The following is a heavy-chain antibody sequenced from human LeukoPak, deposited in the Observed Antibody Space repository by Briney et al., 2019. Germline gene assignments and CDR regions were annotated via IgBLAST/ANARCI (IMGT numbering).Heavy chain of an antibody. CDR2: MNPNGGNT. V-gene: IGHV1-8*01. CDR3: ARGLGRVDAFDI. D-gene: IGHD6-13*01. J-gene: IGHJ3*02. Sequence: ASVKVSCKASGYTFTSYDINWVRQATGQGLEWMGWMNPNGGNTGYAQKFQGRVTMTRNTSISTAYMELSSLRSEDTAVYYCARGLGRVDAFDIWGQGTMVTVSS. CDR1: GYTFTSYD.